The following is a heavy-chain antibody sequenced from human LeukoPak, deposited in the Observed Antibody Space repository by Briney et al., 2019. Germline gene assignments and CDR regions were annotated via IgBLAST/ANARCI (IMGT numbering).Heavy chain of an antibody. J-gene: IGHJ4*02. CDR2: IHYDSSIK. D-gene: IGHD2-8*01. CDR1: GFTFSSSG. V-gene: IGHV3-30*02. Sequence: GGSLRLSCAASGFTFSSSGLHWVRQAPDKGLEWVAFIHYDSSIKYYSDSVKGRVSISRDNSKNTLYLQMDNLRGDDTAVYYCSKEGVRCCQGDYWGRGTLVTVSS. CDR3: SKEGVRCCQGDY.